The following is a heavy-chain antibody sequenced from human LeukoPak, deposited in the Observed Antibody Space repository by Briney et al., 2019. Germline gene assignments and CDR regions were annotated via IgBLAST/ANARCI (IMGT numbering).Heavy chain of an antibody. CDR3: ARPSIPSAAASALDI. J-gene: IGHJ3*02. V-gene: IGHV4-59*08. CDR2: IYYTGST. Sequence: SETLSLTCSVSGGSIGTYYWTWVRQPPGKGLEWLGYIYYTGSTYYNPSLKSRATMSVDTSKGQVSLKMTSVTAADTAVYYCARPSIPSAAASALDIWGQGTMVTVSS. D-gene: IGHD2-2*01. CDR1: GGSIGTYY.